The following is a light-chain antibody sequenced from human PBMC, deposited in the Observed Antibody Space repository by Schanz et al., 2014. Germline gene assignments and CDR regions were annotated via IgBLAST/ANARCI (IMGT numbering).Light chain of an antibody. CDR3: SSYTSSSTRV. Sequence: QSALTQPRSVSGSPGQSVTISCAGTSSDVGGHNYVSWYQHHPGKAPKLMIYDVSNRPSGVSNRFSGSKSGNTASLTISGLQAEDEADYYCSSYTSSSTRVFGTGTKLTVL. CDR2: DVS. V-gene: IGLV2-14*03. CDR1: SSDVGGHNY. J-gene: IGLJ1*01.